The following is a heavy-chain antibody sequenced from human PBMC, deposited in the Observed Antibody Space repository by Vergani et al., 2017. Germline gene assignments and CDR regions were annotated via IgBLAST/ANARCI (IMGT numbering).Heavy chain of an antibody. Sequence: EVQLVQSGTEVQKPGESLKISCKTSGYIFTNYWIGCVRQMPGRGLEWLGMFYPGDSDTRYSLSFQGKVTISADKSISTAYLHWTSVKASDTAVYYCARLRLVPYSFDFWGQGTMVTVSS. J-gene: IGHJ3*01. V-gene: IGHV5-51*03. D-gene: IGHD2-2*01. CDR1: GYIFTNYW. CDR3: ARLRLVPYSFDF. CDR2: FYPGDSDT.